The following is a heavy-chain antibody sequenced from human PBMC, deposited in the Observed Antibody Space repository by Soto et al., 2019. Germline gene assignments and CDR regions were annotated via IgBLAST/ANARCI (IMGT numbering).Heavy chain of an antibody. D-gene: IGHD1-1*01. V-gene: IGHV4-34*01. Sequence: SETLSLTCAVYGGSFSGYYWSWIRQPPGKGLEWIGYIYHSGSTYYNPSLKSRVTISVDTSKNQFSLHLNSVTAEDTAVYYCARDGNWRLDYWGQGVLVTVSS. J-gene: IGHJ4*02. CDR1: GGSFSGYY. CDR3: ARDGNWRLDY. CDR2: IYHSGST.